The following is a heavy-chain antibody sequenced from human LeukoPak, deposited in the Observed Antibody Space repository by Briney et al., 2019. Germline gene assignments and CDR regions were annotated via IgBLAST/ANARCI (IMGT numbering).Heavy chain of an antibody. CDR2: INHSGST. Sequence: PSETLSLTCAVYGGSFSGYYWSWIRQPPGKGLEWIGEINHSGSTNYNPSLKSRVTISVDTSKNQFSLKLSSVTAADTAVYYCAGVLRYFDWLTFDYWGQGTLVTVSS. CDR1: GGSFSGYY. J-gene: IGHJ4*02. V-gene: IGHV4-34*01. CDR3: AGVLRYFDWLTFDY. D-gene: IGHD3-9*01.